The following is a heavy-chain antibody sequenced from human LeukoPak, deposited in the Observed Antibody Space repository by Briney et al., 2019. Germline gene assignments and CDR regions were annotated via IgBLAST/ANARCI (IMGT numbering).Heavy chain of an antibody. J-gene: IGHJ4*02. CDR1: GGSISSYY. CDR3: ARGGYRSSSPPDFDY. CDR2: IYYSGST. D-gene: IGHD6-6*01. Sequence: SETLSLTCTVSGGSISSYYWSWIRQPPGKGLEWIGYIYYSGSTNYNPSLKSRVTISLDTSKNQFSLKVTSVTAADTAVYYCARGGYRSSSPPDFDYWGQGTLVTVSS. V-gene: IGHV4-59*08.